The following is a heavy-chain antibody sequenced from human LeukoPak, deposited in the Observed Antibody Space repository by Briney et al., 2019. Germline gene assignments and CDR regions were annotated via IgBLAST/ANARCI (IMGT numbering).Heavy chain of an antibody. Sequence: GASVNVSCKASGYTFTSYYMHWVRQAPGQGLEWMGIINPSGDSTSYAQKFQGRVTMTRDTSTSTVYMELSSLRSEDTAVYYCARAQSPAFDYWGQGTLVTVSS. CDR2: INPSGDST. CDR3: ARAQSPAFDY. CDR1: GYTFTSYY. V-gene: IGHV1-46*01. J-gene: IGHJ4*02.